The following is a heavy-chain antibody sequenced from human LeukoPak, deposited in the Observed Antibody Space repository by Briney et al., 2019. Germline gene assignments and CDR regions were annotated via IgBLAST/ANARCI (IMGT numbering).Heavy chain of an antibody. CDR2: INTNTGNP. D-gene: IGHD1-26*01. J-gene: IGHJ6*02. CDR3: AREYSGSYYRAPYYYYGMDV. Sequence: ASVKVSCKSSGYTFNNYAMNWVRQAPGQGLEWMGWINTNTGNPTYAQGFTGRFVFSLDTSVSTAYLQISSLKAEDTAVYYCAREYSGSYYRAPYYYYGMDVWGQGTTVTVSS. V-gene: IGHV7-4-1*02. CDR1: GYTFNNYA.